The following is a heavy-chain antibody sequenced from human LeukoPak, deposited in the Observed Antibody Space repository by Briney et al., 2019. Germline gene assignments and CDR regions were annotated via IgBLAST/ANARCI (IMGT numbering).Heavy chain of an antibody. CDR2: INPSGGST. V-gene: IGHV1-46*01. D-gene: IGHD4-23*01. CDR1: GYTFTGYY. CDR3: ARDNSVEDTAWWFDP. J-gene: IGHJ5*02. Sequence: ASVKVSCKASGYTFTGYYMHWVRQAPGQGLEWKGIINPSGGSTSYAQKFQGRVTMTRDMSTSTDYMELSSLRSEDTAVYYCARDNSVEDTAWWFDPWGQGTLVTVSS.